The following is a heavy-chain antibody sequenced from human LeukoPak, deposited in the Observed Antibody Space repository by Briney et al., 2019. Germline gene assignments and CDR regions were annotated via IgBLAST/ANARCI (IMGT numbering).Heavy chain of an antibody. CDR2: ISSSSSYI. J-gene: IGHJ5*02. D-gene: IGHD6-13*01. CDR1: GFTFSSYS. Sequence: PEGSLRLSCAASGFTFSSYSMNWVRRAPGKGLEWVSSISSSSSYIYYADSVKGRFTISRDNAKNSLYLQMNSLRAEDTAVYYCARESGIAAALDLWGQGTLVTVSS. V-gene: IGHV3-21*01. CDR3: ARESGIAAALDL.